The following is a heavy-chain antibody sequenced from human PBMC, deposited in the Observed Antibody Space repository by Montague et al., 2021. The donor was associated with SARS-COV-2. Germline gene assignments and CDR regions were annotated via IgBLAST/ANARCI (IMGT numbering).Heavy chain of an antibody. CDR1: GASVGSSD. V-gene: IGHV4-59*02. J-gene: IGHJ3*02. Sequence: SETLSLTCTVSGASVGSSDWGWIRQSPGKGLEWIGYFYSVGSTDYNPSLKSRVSISRDTSKNQFSLKVRSVTAADTAVYYCARETMTADAFAIWGQGTMVTVSS. D-gene: IGHD1-14*01. CDR3: ARETMTADAFAI. CDR2: FYSVGST.